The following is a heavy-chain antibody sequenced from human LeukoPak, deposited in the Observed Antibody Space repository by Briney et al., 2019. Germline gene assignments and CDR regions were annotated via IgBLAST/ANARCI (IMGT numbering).Heavy chain of an antibody. CDR2: ISGNGAGT. V-gene: IGHV3-23*01. D-gene: IGHD6-6*01. J-gene: IGHJ4*02. CDR3: ARAGGASLATRQLDY. CDR1: GFTFSTYV. Sequence: QPGGSLRLSCSTSGFTFSTYVMSWVRQAPGKGLEWVSTISGNGAGTYFADSVKGRFTISRDNSKNTLYLQMDSLRAEDTAVYYCARAGGASLATRQLDYWGQGTLVTVSS.